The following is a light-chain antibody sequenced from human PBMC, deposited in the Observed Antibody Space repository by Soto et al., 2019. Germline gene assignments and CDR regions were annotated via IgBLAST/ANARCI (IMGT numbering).Light chain of an antibody. CDR3: QQLYSYSS. CDR2: AAS. J-gene: IGKJ5*01. V-gene: IGKV1-9*01. Sequence: DLQLTQSPSFVSASVGERVTITCRASQDISRYLAWYQQKPGEAPKLLISAASTLHSGVPSRFSGSGSGTEFPLTVSYLLPEDFETYYCQQLYSYSSFGQGTRLE. CDR1: QDISRY.